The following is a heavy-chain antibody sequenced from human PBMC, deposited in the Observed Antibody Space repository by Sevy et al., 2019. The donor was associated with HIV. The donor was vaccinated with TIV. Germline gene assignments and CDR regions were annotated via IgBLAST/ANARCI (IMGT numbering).Heavy chain of an antibody. J-gene: IGHJ3*02. V-gene: IGHV3-21*01. CDR2: ISSSSSYI. Sequence: GGSLRLSCAASGFTFSSYSMNWVRQAPGKGLEWVSSISSSSSYIYYADSVKGRFTISRDNAKNSLYLQMNSLRAEDRAVYYCARDYYDSSGYYSDAFDIWGQGTMVTVSS. D-gene: IGHD3-22*01. CDR1: GFTFSSYS. CDR3: ARDYYDSSGYYSDAFDI.